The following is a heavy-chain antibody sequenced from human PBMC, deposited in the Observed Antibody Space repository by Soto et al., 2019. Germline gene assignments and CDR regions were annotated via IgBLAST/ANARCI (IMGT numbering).Heavy chain of an antibody. CDR2: IYPGDSDT. J-gene: IGHJ6*02. D-gene: IGHD3-22*01. V-gene: IGHV5-51*01. CDR3: ARVGDSSAYTGRYYYGMDV. CDR1: GYSFTSYW. Sequence: PGESLKISCKGSGYSFTSYWIGWVRQMPGKGLEWMGIIYPGDSDTRYSPSFQGQVTISADKSTSTAYLQWSSLKAPDTAMYYCARVGDSSAYTGRYYYGMDVWGQGTTVTVS.